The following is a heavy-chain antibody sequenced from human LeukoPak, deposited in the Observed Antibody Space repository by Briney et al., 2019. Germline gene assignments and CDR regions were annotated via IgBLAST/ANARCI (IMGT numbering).Heavy chain of an antibody. CDR3: ASLNSGYPPYNWFDP. CDR2: INHSGST. V-gene: IGHV4-34*01. CDR1: GVSFSGYY. J-gene: IGHJ5*02. Sequence: PSETLSLTCAVYGVSFSGYYWSWVRQPPGKGLEWVGEINHSGSTNYNPSLKSRVTISVDTSKNQCSLKLSSVTAANTAVYYCASLNSGYPPYNWFDPWGQGTLVTVSS. D-gene: IGHD3-22*01.